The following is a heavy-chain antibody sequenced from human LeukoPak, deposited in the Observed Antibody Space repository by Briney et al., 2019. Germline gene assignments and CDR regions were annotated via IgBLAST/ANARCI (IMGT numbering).Heavy chain of an antibody. CDR3: ARGPPPDFDC. CDR1: GGSISDYY. J-gene: IGHJ4*02. CDR2: IYTTGST. Sequence: PSETLSLTCTVSGGSISDYYWSWIRQPAGKGLEWIGRIYTTGSTDYNPSLKSRVTMSVDTSKNQFSLKLSSVTATDTAVYYCARGPPPDFDCWGQGTLVTVSS. V-gene: IGHV4-4*07.